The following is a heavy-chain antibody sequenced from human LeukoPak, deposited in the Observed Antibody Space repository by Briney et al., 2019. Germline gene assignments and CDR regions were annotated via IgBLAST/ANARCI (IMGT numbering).Heavy chain of an antibody. Sequence: GESLKISCKGSGYSFTSYWIGWVRQMPGKGLEWMGIIYPGDSDARYSPSFQGQVTISADKSISTAYLQWSSLKASDTAMYYCARSYSASWSGFDPWGQGTLVTVSS. CDR3: ARSYSASWSGFDP. J-gene: IGHJ5*02. CDR1: GYSFTSYW. V-gene: IGHV5-51*01. CDR2: IYPGDSDA. D-gene: IGHD2-2*01.